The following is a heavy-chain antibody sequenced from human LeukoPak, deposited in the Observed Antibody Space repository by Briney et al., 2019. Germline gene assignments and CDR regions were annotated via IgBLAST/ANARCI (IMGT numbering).Heavy chain of an antibody. CDR1: GYSFTSYW. CDR3: ARTRSYGYSHLDY. CDR2: IYPGDSDT. D-gene: IGHD5-18*01. Sequence: GESLKISCNGSGYSFTSYWIGWVRQLPGKGLEWMGIIYPGDSDTRYSPSFQHQVTISADKSISTAYLQWSSLKASDTAMYYCARTRSYGYSHLDYWGQGTLVTVSS. J-gene: IGHJ4*02. V-gene: IGHV5-51*01.